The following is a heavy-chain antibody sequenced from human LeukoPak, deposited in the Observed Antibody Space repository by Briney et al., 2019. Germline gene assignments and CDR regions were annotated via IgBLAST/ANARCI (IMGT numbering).Heavy chain of an antibody. V-gene: IGHV3-72*01. CDR1: RFMFSDHY. Sequence: GGSLRLSCAASRFMFSDHYMDWVRQPPGKGLEWVGRIRNRARGHTTEYAASVKGRFTVSRDDSKNSVYLQMNSLKTEDTAVYYCARDSRPNYYDSSGYDYWGQGTLVTVSS. J-gene: IGHJ4*02. CDR2: IRNRARGHTT. D-gene: IGHD3-22*01. CDR3: ARDSRPNYYDSSGYDY.